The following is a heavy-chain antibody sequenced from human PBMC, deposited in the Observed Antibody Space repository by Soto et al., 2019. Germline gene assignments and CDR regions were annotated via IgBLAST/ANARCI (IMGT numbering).Heavy chain of an antibody. Sequence: GGSLRLSCAASGFTFSLYAMIWFRQAPGKGLEWVSSVSSGSSYIYSADSLKGRFTISRDDAKNSLYLQMNSLRADDTAIYYCVRARATDSRPDYWGQGSLVTVSS. CDR2: VSSGSSYI. CDR1: GFTFSLYA. D-gene: IGHD3-22*01. CDR3: VRARATDSRPDY. V-gene: IGHV3-21*01. J-gene: IGHJ4*02.